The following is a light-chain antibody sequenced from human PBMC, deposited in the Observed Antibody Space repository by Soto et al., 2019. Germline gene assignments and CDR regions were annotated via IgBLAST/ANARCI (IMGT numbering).Light chain of an antibody. CDR1: QRISSY. J-gene: IGKJ3*01. Sequence: DIQMTQSPSSLSASVGDRVSITCRASQRISSYLNWYQQKPGKAPKLLIYTASSLQSGVPSRFSGGGSGTDFTLTITNLQPEDFAAYYCQQSYSTPFTFGPGTKVDLK. CDR2: TAS. V-gene: IGKV1-39*01. CDR3: QQSYSTPFT.